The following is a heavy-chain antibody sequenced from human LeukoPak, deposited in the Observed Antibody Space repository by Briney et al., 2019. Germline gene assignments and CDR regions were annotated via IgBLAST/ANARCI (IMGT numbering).Heavy chain of an antibody. V-gene: IGHV3-23*01. Sequence: GSLRLSCSASEFNLSKVPMGWVRQAPGRGLEWVSAISASGDVTFHADSVRGRFTISRDNSKSTLFLQMNDLRVEDTAKFYCAKSLFTSATGTGRAFHIWGQGTMVSVSS. CDR2: ISASGDVT. CDR3: AKSLFTSATGTGRAFHI. D-gene: IGHD1-1*01. J-gene: IGHJ3*02. CDR1: EFNLSKVP.